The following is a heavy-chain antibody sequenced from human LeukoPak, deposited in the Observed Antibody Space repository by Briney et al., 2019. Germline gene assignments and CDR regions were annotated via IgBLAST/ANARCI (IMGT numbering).Heavy chain of an antibody. Sequence: GGSLRLSCAVSGFTFSTYAMHWVRQAPGEGLEYVSGISRDGGSTYYANSVKGRFTISRDNSKNTLYLQMGSLRAEDTAVYYCARAPTNWVYFDSWGQGTLVTVSS. J-gene: IGHJ4*02. CDR3: ARAPTNWVYFDS. CDR1: GFTFSTYA. D-gene: IGHD7-27*01. V-gene: IGHV3-64*01. CDR2: ISRDGGST.